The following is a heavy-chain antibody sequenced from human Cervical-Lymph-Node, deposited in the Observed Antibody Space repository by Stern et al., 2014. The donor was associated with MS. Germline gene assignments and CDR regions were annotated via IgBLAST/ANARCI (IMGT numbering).Heavy chain of an antibody. CDR3: ARPSTVTVGSMDV. J-gene: IGHJ6*02. V-gene: IGHV1-69*11. Sequence: QDQLVQSGAGVKKPGSSVKVSCKASGDTFSSYAINWVRQAPGQGLEWMGRISPILGTPNSAQDFQVTVTITADVSTSTAYLELNSLRSEDTAVYYCARPSTVTVGSMDVWGQGTTVTVSS. CDR1: GDTFSSYA. CDR2: ISPILGTP. D-gene: IGHD4-17*01.